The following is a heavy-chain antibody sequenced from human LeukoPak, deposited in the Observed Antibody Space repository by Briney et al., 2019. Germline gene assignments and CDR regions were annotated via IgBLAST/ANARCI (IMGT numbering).Heavy chain of an antibody. CDR3: ARVAIVVVPAAIPNEDYYYYGMVV. V-gene: IGHV4-34*01. D-gene: IGHD2-2*01. CDR1: GGSFSGYY. CDR2: INHSGSS. J-gene: IGHJ6*02. Sequence: SETLSLTCAVYGGSFSGYYWSWIRQPPGKGLEWIGEINHSGSSNYNPSLKSRVTISVDTSKNQFSLKLSSVTAADTAVYYCARVAIVVVPAAIPNEDYYYYGMVVWGQGTTVTVSS.